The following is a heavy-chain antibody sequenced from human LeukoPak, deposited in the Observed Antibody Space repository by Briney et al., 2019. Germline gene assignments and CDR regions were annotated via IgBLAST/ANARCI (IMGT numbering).Heavy chain of an antibody. CDR2: ISSSSSYI. CDR3: AKARSGWYDETFDY. CDR1: GFTFSSYS. V-gene: IGHV3-21*01. J-gene: IGHJ4*02. Sequence: GGSLRLSCAASGFTFSSYSMNWVRQAPGKGLEWVSSISSSSSYIYYADSVKGRFTISRDNAKNSLYLQMNSLRAEDTAVYYCAKARSGWYDETFDYWGQGTLVTVSS. D-gene: IGHD6-19*01.